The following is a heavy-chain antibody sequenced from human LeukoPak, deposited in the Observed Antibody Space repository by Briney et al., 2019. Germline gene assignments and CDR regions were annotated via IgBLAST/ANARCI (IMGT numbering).Heavy chain of an antibody. CDR2: INPNSGDT. Sequence: ASEKVSCKASGYTFTGYYMHWVRQAPGQGLEWMGWINPNSGDTNYAQKFQGRVTMTRDTFISTAYMELSRPRSDDTAVYYCARDLSEDDFWSGSNYWGQGTLVTVSS. J-gene: IGHJ4*02. V-gene: IGHV1-2*02. CDR3: ARDLSEDDFWSGSNY. D-gene: IGHD3-3*01. CDR1: GYTFTGYY.